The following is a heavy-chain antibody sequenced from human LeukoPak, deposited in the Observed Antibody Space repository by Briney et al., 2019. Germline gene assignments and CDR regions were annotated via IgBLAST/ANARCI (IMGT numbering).Heavy chain of an antibody. V-gene: IGHV3-11*01. Sequence: GGSLRLYCAASGFTFSDYYMSWIRQAPGKGLEWVSYISSSGSTIYYADSVKGRFTISRDNAKNSLYLQMNSLRAEDTAVYYCARDQELRFLEWLSPINDAFDIWGQGTMVTVSS. D-gene: IGHD3-3*01. CDR3: ARDQELRFLEWLSPINDAFDI. CDR2: ISSSGSTI. CDR1: GFTFSDYY. J-gene: IGHJ3*02.